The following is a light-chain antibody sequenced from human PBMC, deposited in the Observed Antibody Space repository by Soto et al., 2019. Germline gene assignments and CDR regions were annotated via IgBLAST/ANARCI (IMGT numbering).Light chain of an antibody. CDR2: DAS. CDR1: QDISNS. CDR3: QQYDNLPSIT. Sequence: DIQMTQSPSSLSASVGDRVTITCQASQDISNSLNWYQQKPGKAPKLLIYDASNLETGVRSRFSGSGSGTDFTFTISSLQPEDIATYYCQQYDNLPSITFGQGTRLEIK. J-gene: IGKJ5*01. V-gene: IGKV1-33*01.